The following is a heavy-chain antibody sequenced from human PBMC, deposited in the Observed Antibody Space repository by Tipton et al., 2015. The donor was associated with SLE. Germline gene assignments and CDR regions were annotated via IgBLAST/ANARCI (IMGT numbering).Heavy chain of an antibody. D-gene: IGHD4-11*01. J-gene: IGHJ4*02. CDR2: VYYSGNT. CDR1: GGSISSGGYY. CDR3: ARMDYSQFQLLYFES. V-gene: IGHV4-31*03. Sequence: TLSLTCTVSGGSISSGGYYWTWIRQRPGKGLEWIGYVYYSGNTLYNPSLRSRVTMSLDTSKNQFSLKLRSLTAADSAMYFCARMDYSQFQLLYFESWGQGILVTVSS.